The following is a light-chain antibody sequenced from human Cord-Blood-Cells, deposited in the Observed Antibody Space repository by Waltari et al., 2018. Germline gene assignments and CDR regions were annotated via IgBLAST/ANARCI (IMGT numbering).Light chain of an antibody. CDR2: GAS. CDR3: QHQGT. J-gene: IGKJ1*01. Sequence: IVLTQAPGSLTLSPGDSATLSCRASQSVSSSYLAWYQQKPGQAPRLLIYGASSRATGIPDRFSGSGSGTDLTLTISRLEPEDFAVYYCQHQGTFGQGTKVEIK. V-gene: IGKV3-20*01. CDR1: QSVSSSY.